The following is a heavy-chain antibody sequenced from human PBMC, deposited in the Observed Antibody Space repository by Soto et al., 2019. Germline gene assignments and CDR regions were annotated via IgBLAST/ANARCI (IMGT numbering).Heavy chain of an antibody. CDR3: GRLIRNGWLDS. Sequence: QTLSLTCAISGDSASSNSVVWNWIRQSPSGGLEWLGRTYYRSKWYSEYAISVQSRITVNADTSKNQVSLQLDSVTPDDTAVYYCGRLIRNGWLDSWAQGTLVTGSS. CDR2: TYYRSKWYS. J-gene: IGHJ5*01. CDR1: GDSASSNSVV. V-gene: IGHV6-1*01. D-gene: IGHD2-8*01.